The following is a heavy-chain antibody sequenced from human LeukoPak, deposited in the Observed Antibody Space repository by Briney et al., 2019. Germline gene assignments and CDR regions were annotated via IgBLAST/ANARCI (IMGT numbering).Heavy chain of an antibody. CDR1: GGSFSGYY. D-gene: IGHD6-6*01. V-gene: IGHV4-34*01. Sequence: PSETLSLTCAVYGGSFSGYYWSWIRQPPGKGLEWIGSIYYSGSTYYNPSLKSRVTISVDTSKNQFSLKLSSVTAADTAVYYCARASHGWYFDLWGRGTLVTVSS. J-gene: IGHJ2*01. CDR2: IYYSGST. CDR3: ARASHGWYFDL.